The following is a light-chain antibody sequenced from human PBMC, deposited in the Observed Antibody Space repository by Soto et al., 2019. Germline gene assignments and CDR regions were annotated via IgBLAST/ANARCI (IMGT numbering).Light chain of an antibody. Sequence: EVVLTQYPATLSLSPGERATLSCRASQSVGAQFAWYQQKPGQSPRLLIYGASNRASGISARFSGSGSGTDFTLAIASLEPEYSAVYYCEQRNGWGFFGGGTSVEIK. J-gene: IGKJ4*01. V-gene: IGKV3-11*01. CDR3: EQRNGWGF. CDR2: GAS. CDR1: QSVGAQ.